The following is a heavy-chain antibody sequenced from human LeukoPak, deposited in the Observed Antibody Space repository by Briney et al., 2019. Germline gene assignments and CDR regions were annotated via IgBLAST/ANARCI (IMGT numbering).Heavy chain of an antibody. V-gene: IGHV4-28*01. CDR2: IYHSGTT. CDR1: GYSITSSSW. D-gene: IGHD3-10*01. Sequence: SETLSLTCAVSGYSITSSSWWGWIRQPPGKGLEWIGYIYHSGTTYYNPSLQSRVTMSVDTSKNQFSLKLSSVTAVDTAVHYCARKENVYYYFDYWGQGTLVTVSS. J-gene: IGHJ4*02. CDR3: ARKENVYYYFDY.